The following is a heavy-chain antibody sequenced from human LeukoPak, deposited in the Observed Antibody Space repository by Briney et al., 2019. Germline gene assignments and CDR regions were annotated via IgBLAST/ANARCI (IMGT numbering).Heavy chain of an antibody. D-gene: IGHD3-9*01. V-gene: IGHV4-31*03. Sequence: SETLSLTCTVSGGSISSGGYYWSWIRQHPGKGLEWIGYIYYSGSTYYNPSLKSRVTISVDTSKNQFSLKLSSVTAADTAVYYCARESAFDWNYFDYWGQGTLVTVSS. CDR3: ARESAFDWNYFDY. J-gene: IGHJ4*02. CDR2: IYYSGST. CDR1: GGSISSGGYY.